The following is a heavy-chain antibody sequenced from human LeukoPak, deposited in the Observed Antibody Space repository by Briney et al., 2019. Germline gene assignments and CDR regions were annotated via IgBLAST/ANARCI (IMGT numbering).Heavy chain of an antibody. Sequence: SETLSLTCAVYGGSFSGYYWSWIRQPPGKGLEWIGEINHSGSTNYNPSLKSRVTISVDTSKNQFSLKLSSVTAADTAVYYCARDGDYLGLGTLVTVSS. V-gene: IGHV4-34*01. CDR1: GGSFSGYY. CDR3: ARDGDY. J-gene: IGHJ4*02. CDR2: INHSGST.